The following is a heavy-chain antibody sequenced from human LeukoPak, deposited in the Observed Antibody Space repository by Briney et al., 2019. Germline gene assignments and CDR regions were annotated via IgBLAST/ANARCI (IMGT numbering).Heavy chain of an antibody. V-gene: IGHV4-34*01. Sequence: PSETLSLTCAVYGGSFSGYYWSWIRQPPGKGLEWIGEINHSGSTNYNPSLKSRVTISVDTSKSQFSLKLSSVTAADTAVYYCARYSGSLIRGEGDYWGQGTLVTVSS. CDR2: INHSGST. J-gene: IGHJ4*02. CDR1: GGSFSGYY. D-gene: IGHD1-26*01. CDR3: ARYSGSLIRGEGDY.